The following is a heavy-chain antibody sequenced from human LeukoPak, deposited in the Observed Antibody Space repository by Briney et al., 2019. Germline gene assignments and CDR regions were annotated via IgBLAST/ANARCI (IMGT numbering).Heavy chain of an antibody. CDR2: INPNSGGT. CDR1: GYTFTGYY. J-gene: IGHJ6*02. Sequence: ASVKVSCKASGYTFTGYYMHWVRQAPGQGLEWMGWINPNSGGTNYAQKFQGRVTMTRDMSVSTAYMELSRLRSDDTAVYYCASSSGPYCGGDCYSPYYYYGMDVWGQGTTVTVSS. D-gene: IGHD2-21*02. CDR3: ASSSGPYCGGDCYSPYYYYGMDV. V-gene: IGHV1-2*02.